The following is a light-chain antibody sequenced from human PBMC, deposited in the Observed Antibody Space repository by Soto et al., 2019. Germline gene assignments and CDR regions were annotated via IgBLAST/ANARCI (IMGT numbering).Light chain of an antibody. J-gene: IGKJ5*01. CDR2: DAS. CDR1: QSVSSY. CDR3: QQRSNWPSIT. V-gene: IGKV3-11*01. Sequence: EIVLTQSPATLSLSPGERATLSCRASQSVSSYLAWYQQKPGQAPRLLIYDASNRATGIPARFSGSGSGTDFTLTISSLEPEEFAVYYCQQRSNWPSITFGPRTRLEIK.